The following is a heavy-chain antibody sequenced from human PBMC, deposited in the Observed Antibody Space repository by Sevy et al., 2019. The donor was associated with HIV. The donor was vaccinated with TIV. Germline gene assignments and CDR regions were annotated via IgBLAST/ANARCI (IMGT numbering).Heavy chain of an antibody. V-gene: IGHV1-2*02. CDR2: INPNSGGT. Sequence: ASLKVSCKASGYTFTGYYMHWVRQAPGQGLEWMGWINPNSGGTNYAQKFQGRVTMTRDTSISTAYMELSRLRSDDTAVYYCARLYYYDSSGYYAPTSDAFDIWGQGTMVTVSS. CDR1: GYTFTGYY. CDR3: ARLYYYDSSGYYAPTSDAFDI. J-gene: IGHJ3*02. D-gene: IGHD3-22*01.